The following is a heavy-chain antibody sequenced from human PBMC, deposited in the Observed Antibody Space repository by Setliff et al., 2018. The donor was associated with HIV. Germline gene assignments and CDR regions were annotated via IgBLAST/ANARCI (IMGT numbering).Heavy chain of an antibody. CDR3: ARIVRWELVATSTFFYYYMDV. J-gene: IGHJ6*03. V-gene: IGHV4-39*01. CDR2: INYRGNT. D-gene: IGHD1-26*01. CDR1: GGSISTSRYY. Sequence: SETLSLTCTVSGGSISTSRYYWGWIRQPPGKGLEWIGSINYRGNTYYNPSLTSRAATSVDTSKNQFSLKLSSVTAADTAVYYCARIVRWELVATSTFFYYYMDVWGKGTTVTVSS.